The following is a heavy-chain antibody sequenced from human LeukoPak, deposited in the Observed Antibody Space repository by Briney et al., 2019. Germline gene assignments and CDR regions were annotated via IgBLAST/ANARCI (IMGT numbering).Heavy chain of an antibody. J-gene: IGHJ5*02. CDR1: GFTFSSYG. Sequence: GGSLRLSCAASGFTFSSYGMHWVRQAPGKGLEWVAFIRYDGSNKYYADSVKGRFTISRDNSKNTLYLQMNSLRAEDTAVYYCARDGKIYYYDSSGFFNWFDPWGQGTLVTVSS. CDR3: ARDGKIYYYDSSGFFNWFDP. CDR2: IRYDGSNK. V-gene: IGHV3-30*02. D-gene: IGHD3-22*01.